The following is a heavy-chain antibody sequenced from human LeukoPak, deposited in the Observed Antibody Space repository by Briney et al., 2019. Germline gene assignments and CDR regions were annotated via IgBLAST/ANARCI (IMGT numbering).Heavy chain of an antibody. D-gene: IGHD3-22*01. CDR3: ARGSKDYYDSSGYYYY. CDR1: GYTFTSYD. J-gene: IGHJ4*02. V-gene: IGHV1-8*01. CDR2: MNPSSGNT. Sequence: ASVKVSCKASGYTFTSYDINWVRQATGQGLEWMGWMNPSSGNTGYAQKFQGRVTMTRNTSISTAYMELSSLRSEDTAVYYCARGSKDYYDSSGYYYYWGQGTLVTVSS.